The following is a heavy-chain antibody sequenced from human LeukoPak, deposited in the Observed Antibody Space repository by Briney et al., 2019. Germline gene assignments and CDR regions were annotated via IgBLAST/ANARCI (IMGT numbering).Heavy chain of an antibody. CDR2: ISSSSSYI. CDR3: ARAAERFVVTGDFDY. CDR1: GFTFSSYS. J-gene: IGHJ4*02. V-gene: IGHV3-21*01. D-gene: IGHD2-21*02. Sequence: GGSLRLSCAASGFTFSSYSMNWVRQAPGKGLEWVSSISSSSSYIYYADSVKGRFTISRDNAKNSLYLQMNSLRAEDTAVYYCARAAERFVVTGDFDYWGQGTLVTVSS.